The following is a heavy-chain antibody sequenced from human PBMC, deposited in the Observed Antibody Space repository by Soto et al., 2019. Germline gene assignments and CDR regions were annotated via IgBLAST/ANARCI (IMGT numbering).Heavy chain of an antibody. CDR1: GGSISSEGYY. V-gene: IGHV4-31*03. D-gene: IGHD3-9*01. CDR2: FYYSGTT. CDR3: ARRHDILTGSDSFDV. Sequence: QVQLQESGPGLVKPSQTLSLTCTLSGGSISSEGYYWTWIRQHPGKGLEWIGDFYYSGTTTYNPSLKSRLTTSVATSNNQFSLRLSSVTAADTAMYYCARRHDILTGSDSFDVWGRGTMVTVSS. J-gene: IGHJ3*01.